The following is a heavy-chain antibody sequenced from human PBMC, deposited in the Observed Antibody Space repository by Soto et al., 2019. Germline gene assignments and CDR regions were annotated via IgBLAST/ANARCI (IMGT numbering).Heavy chain of an antibody. D-gene: IGHD1-1*01. V-gene: IGHV3-33*01. CDR2: IWYDGSNK. CDR1: GFTFSSYG. CDR3: ARRTAVKLERRDYYYMDV. Sequence: GGSLRLSCAASGFTFSSYGMHWVRQAPGKGLEWVAVIWYDGSNKYYADSVKGRFTISRDNSKNTLYLQMNSLRAEDTAVYYCARRTAVKLERRDYYYMDVWGKGTTVTVSS. J-gene: IGHJ6*03.